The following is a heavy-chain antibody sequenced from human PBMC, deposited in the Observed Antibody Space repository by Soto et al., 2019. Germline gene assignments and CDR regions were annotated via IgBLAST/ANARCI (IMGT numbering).Heavy chain of an antibody. CDR2: VDYSGNS. J-gene: IGHJ3*01. V-gene: IGHV4-59*01. CDR1: GGSINTYY. Sequence: PSETLSLTCTVSGGSINTYYWSWIRQPPGKGLEWIGYVDYSGNSDSSPSLKSRVTISIDTSKKQVSLKLNSVTAADTGVYYCARMFHYDTSGYIGILGGFDVWGQGTQVTVSS. D-gene: IGHD3-22*01. CDR3: ARMFHYDTSGYIGILGGFDV.